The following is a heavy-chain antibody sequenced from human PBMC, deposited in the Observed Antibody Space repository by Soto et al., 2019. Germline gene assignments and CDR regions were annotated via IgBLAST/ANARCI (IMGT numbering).Heavy chain of an antibody. J-gene: IGHJ5*01. CDR1: GGSISSHDSC. CDR2: IYDGGST. V-gene: IGHV4-30-4*01. Sequence: SETLSLTCTVSGGSISSHDSCWSWIRQSPGKGLEWIGHIYDGGSTYSNPSLRSRVSISVDTSKTQFSLDLSSVTDADTAVYYCAKDLPGELLPTCFDSWGQGTLVTVSS. CDR3: AKDLPGELLPTCFDS. D-gene: IGHD1-26*01.